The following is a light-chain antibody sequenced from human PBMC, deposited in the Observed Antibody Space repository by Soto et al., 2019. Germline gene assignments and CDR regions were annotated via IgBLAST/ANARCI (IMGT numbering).Light chain of an antibody. J-gene: IGKJ1*01. CDR2: AAS. CDR1: QSISSY. CDR3: QQSYSTLWT. V-gene: IGKV1-39*01. Sequence: SHRTQSPSSLSSSVGYRVTITCRASQSISSYLNWYQQKPGKAPKLLIYAASSLQSGVPSRFSGSGSGTDFTLTISSLQPEDFATYYCQQSYSTLWTFGQGTKVDI.